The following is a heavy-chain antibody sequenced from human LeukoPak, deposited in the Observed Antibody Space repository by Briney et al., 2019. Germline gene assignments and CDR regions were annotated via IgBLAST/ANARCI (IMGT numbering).Heavy chain of an antibody. CDR3: PMTYSGSSPTRGFDY. V-gene: IGHV3-23*01. J-gene: IGHJ4*02. D-gene: IGHD1-26*01. CDR1: GFTFSSYA. Sequence: GGSLRLSCAASGFTFSSYAMSWVRQAPGKGLEWVSAISGSGGSTYYADSVKGRFTISRDNSKNTLYLQMNSLRAEDTALYYCPMTYSGSSPTRGFDYWGQGTLVTVSS. CDR2: ISGSGGST.